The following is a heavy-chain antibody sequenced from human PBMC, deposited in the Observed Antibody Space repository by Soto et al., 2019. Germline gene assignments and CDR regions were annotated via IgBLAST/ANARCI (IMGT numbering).Heavy chain of an antibody. CDR2: IYHSGST. CDR3: ARDTRGYFSGGSCYTTHWFDP. D-gene: IGHD2-15*01. CDR1: GGSISSSNW. J-gene: IGHJ5*02. Sequence: QVQLQESGPGLVKPSGTLSLTCAVSGGSISSSNWWSWVRQPPGKGLEWIGEIYHSGSTNYNPSPKSRVTISVDKSKNQFSLKLSSVTAATTAVYYCARDTRGYFSGGSCYTTHWFDPWGHGTLVTVSS. V-gene: IGHV4-4*02.